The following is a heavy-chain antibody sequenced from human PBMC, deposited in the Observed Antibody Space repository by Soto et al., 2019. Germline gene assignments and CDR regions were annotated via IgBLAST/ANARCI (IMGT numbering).Heavy chain of an antibody. D-gene: IGHD2-15*01. J-gene: IGHJ4*02. CDR3: ARSPYYCSGGSCYDY. CDR2: INHSGST. V-gene: IGHV4-34*01. Sequence: PSETLSLTCAVYGGSFSGYYWSWIRQPPGKGLEWIGEINHSGSTNYNPSLKSRVTISVDTSKNQFSLKLSSVTAADTAVYYCARSPYYCSGGSCYDYWGQGTLVTVSS. CDR1: GGSFSGYY.